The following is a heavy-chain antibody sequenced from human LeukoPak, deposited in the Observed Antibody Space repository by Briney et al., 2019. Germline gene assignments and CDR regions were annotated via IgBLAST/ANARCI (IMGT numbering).Heavy chain of an antibody. CDR1: GFTFSSYS. CDR3: ARDRGRIAAAGIDY. D-gene: IGHD6-13*01. CDR2: ISRSTSYI. V-gene: IGHV3-21*01. Sequence: EGSLRLSCAASGFTFSSYSMTWVRQAPGKGLEWVSSISRSTSYIYYADSVKGRFTISRDNAKNSLYLQMNSLRAEDTAVYYCARDRGRIAAAGIDYWGQGTLVTVSS. J-gene: IGHJ4*02.